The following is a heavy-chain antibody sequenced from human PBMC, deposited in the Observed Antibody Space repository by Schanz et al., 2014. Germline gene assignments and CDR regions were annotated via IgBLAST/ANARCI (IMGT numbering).Heavy chain of an antibody. J-gene: IGHJ4*02. Sequence: QVQLVQSGVEVKRPGASVRVSCKASGYSFTTYDVNWVRQAPGQGLEWMGKINPSGGSTSYAQKFQGRVTMTRDTSTSTVYMELSSLRSEDTAVYYCARDGEAAAGCDYWGQGTLVTVSS. CDR3: ARDGEAAAGCDY. CDR1: GYSFTTYD. CDR2: INPSGGST. V-gene: IGHV1-46*03. D-gene: IGHD6-13*01.